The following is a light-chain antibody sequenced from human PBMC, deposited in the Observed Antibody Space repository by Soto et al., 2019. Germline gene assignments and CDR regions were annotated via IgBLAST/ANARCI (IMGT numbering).Light chain of an antibody. CDR2: EVS. CDR1: SSDVGGHHY. Sequence: QSALTQPASVSGSPGQSITISCTGTSSDVGGHHYVSWYQQHPGKAPKLMIYEVSNRPSGVSNRFSGSKSGNTASLTISGLQAEDEADYFCSSYGSTSTRYVFGTGTKLTVL. J-gene: IGLJ1*01. CDR3: SSYGSTSTRYV. V-gene: IGLV2-14*01.